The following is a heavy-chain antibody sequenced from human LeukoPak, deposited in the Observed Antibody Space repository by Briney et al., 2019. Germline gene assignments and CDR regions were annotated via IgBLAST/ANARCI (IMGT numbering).Heavy chain of an antibody. CDR1: GGSFSGYY. J-gene: IGHJ4*02. V-gene: IGHV4-34*01. D-gene: IGHD7-27*01. CDR2: INHSGST. Sequence: SETLSLTCAVYGGSFSGYYWSWIRQPPGKGLEWIGEINHSGSTNYNPSLKSRVTISVDTSKNQFSLKLSSVTAADTAVYYCARKTGPIDYWGQRTLVTVSS. CDR3: ARKTGPIDY.